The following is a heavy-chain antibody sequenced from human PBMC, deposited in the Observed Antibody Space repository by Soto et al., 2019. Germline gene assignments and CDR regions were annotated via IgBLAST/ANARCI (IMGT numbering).Heavy chain of an antibody. CDR3: ARYPHGVDDYCAMDV. CDR1: GFTVNSNY. J-gene: IGHJ6*02. CDR2: ISSGGST. V-gene: IGHV3-53*04. Sequence: EVQLVESGGDLVQPGGSLRLSCAASGFTVNSNYMNWVRQAPGKGLEWVSVISSGGSTFYADSVKGRFTISRHHSKNTLYLQMNSLKPEDKAVYYCARYPHGVDDYCAMDVWGQGNTVTVSS. D-gene: IGHD3-10*01.